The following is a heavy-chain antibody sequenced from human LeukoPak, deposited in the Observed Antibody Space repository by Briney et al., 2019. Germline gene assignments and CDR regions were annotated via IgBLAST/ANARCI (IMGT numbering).Heavy chain of an antibody. CDR3: AKLGPVLLWFGGIDP. V-gene: IGHV3-33*06. J-gene: IGHJ5*02. Sequence: GRSLRLSCAASGFIFRSYDMHWVRQAPDKGLEWVAVIWYDGSNKYYADSVKGRFTISRDNSKNTLYLQMNSLRAEDTAVYYCAKLGPVLLWFGGIDPWGQGTLVTVSS. D-gene: IGHD3-10*01. CDR2: IWYDGSNK. CDR1: GFIFRSYD.